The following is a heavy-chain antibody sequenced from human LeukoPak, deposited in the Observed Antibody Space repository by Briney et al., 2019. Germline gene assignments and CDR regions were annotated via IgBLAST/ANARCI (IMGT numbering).Heavy chain of an antibody. D-gene: IGHD2-2*01. CDR1: GFTFSFYE. V-gene: IGHV3-48*03. Sequence: GGSLRLSCAASGFTFSFYEMNWVRQAPGKGLEWVSYISSSGSTIYYADSVKGRFTMYRDNAKNSLYLQMNSLRAEDTAVYYCARETDSTLFDYWGQGTLVTVSS. CDR2: ISSSGSTI. CDR3: ARETDSTLFDY. J-gene: IGHJ4*02.